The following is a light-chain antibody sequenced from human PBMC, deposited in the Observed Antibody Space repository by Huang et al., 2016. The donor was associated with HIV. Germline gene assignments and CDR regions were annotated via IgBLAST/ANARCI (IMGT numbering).Light chain of an antibody. V-gene: IGKV1-27*01. Sequence: DIQMTQSPASLSASTGVRVTLTCRASQDIGSFVAWFQQKPGKVPRLLIYGASMLHSGISSRCTGRGSGTAFTLTITNFQPEDVATYFCQRYDIAPRAFGQGTKV. CDR1: QDIGSF. CDR3: QRYDIAPRA. CDR2: GAS. J-gene: IGKJ1*01.